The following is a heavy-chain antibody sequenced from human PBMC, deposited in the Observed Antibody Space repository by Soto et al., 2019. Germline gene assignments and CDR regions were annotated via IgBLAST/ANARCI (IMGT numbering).Heavy chain of an antibody. CDR1: GFSFSNFA. D-gene: IGHD6-13*01. CDR2: ISGSGDKT. V-gene: IGHV3-23*01. CDR3: AKAYASTWYWYFDP. J-gene: IGHJ5*02. Sequence: GGSLRLSCAASGFSFSNFAMSWVRQAPGTGLEWVSSISGSGDKTYYLDSVKGRFTISRDNSKNTLYLHMNSLGAEDTAVYFCAKAYASTWYWYFDPWGQGTLVTVSS.